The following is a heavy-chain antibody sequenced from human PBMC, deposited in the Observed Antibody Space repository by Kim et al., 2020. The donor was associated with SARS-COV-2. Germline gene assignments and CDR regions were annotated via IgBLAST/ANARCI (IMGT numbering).Heavy chain of an antibody. CDR1: GFTFSSYS. V-gene: IGHV3-21*01. Sequence: GGSLRLSCAASGFTFSSYSMNWVRQAPGKGLEWVSSISSSSSYIYYADSVKGRFTISRDNAKNSLYLQMNSLRAEDTAVYYCAREPVVVTAIPTDSYYYYGMDVWGQGTTVTVSS. CDR3: AREPVVVTAIPTDSYYYYGMDV. J-gene: IGHJ6*02. D-gene: IGHD2-21*02. CDR2: ISSSSSYI.